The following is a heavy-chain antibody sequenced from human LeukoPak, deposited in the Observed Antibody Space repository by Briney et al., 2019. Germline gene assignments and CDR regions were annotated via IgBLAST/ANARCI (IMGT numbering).Heavy chain of an antibody. D-gene: IGHD2-15*01. CDR3: ARTYCSGGSCNLDY. V-gene: IGHV3-11*03. Sequence: AGGSLRLSCAASGFTFSNYWMTWVRQAPGKGLEWVSYISGSTSYTNYADSVKGRFTISRDNAKKSLYLQMNSLRAEDTAMYYCARTYCSGGSCNLDYWGQGTLVTVSS. J-gene: IGHJ4*02. CDR2: ISGSTSYT. CDR1: GFTFSNYW.